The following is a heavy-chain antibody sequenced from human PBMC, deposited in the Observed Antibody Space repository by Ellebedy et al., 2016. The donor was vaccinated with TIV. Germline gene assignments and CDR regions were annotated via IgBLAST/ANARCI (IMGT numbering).Heavy chain of an antibody. Sequence: GGSLRLSXSASGFTFSNYALHWVRQAPGKGLEYVSAISSNGGTTHYADSVKGRFTISRDNSKDTLSLQMSSLRAEDTALYYCAKTENVYCSSPSCSHFDSWGQGTLVTVSS. CDR3: AKTENVYCSSPSCSHFDS. CDR1: GFTFSNYA. D-gene: IGHD2-2*01. V-gene: IGHV3-64D*06. J-gene: IGHJ4*02. CDR2: ISSNGGTT.